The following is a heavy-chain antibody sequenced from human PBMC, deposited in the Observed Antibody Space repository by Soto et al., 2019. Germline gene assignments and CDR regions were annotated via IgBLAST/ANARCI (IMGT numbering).Heavy chain of an antibody. CDR2: ISWNSGNI. Sequence: VQLVESGGGVVQPGRSLRLSCAASGLSFDDYAMHWVRQAPGKGLEWVSGISWNSGNIGYADSVKGRFTISRDNAKNSLYLQMTSLSPEDTALYYCAKLEGAFDIWGQGTMVTASS. CDR1: GLSFDDYA. V-gene: IGHV3-9*01. CDR3: AKLEGAFDI. J-gene: IGHJ3*02.